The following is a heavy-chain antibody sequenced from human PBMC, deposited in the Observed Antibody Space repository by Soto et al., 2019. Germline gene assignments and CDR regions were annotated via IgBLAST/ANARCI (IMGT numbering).Heavy chain of an antibody. V-gene: IGHV4-31*03. CDR3: ARGARH. Sequence: QVQLQESGTGLVQPSQTLSLTCTVSGGSIRTGGYYWGWIRHHPGTGLEWIGHIAYSGSTSYNTPLQSRVTISADTSTNQFALIVHSVTAADTAAFYCARGARHWGQGTLVTVSS. J-gene: IGHJ4*01. CDR2: IAYSGST. CDR1: GGSIRTGGYY.